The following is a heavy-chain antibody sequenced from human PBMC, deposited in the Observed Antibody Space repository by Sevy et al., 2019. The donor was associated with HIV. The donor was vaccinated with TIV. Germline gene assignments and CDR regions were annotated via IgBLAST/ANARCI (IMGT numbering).Heavy chain of an antibody. CDR3: ARHPHTPTPAQILRGSGGYYTFDP. CDR1: GGTFSSYA. V-gene: IGHV1-69*13. Sequence: ASVKVSCKASGGTFSSYAISWVRQAPGQGLEWMGGIIPIFGTANYAQKFQGRVTITADESTSTAYMELSSLRSEDTAVYYWARHPHTPTPAQILRGSGGYYTFDPWGQGTLVTVSS. J-gene: IGHJ5*02. D-gene: IGHD3-10*01. CDR2: IIPIFGTA.